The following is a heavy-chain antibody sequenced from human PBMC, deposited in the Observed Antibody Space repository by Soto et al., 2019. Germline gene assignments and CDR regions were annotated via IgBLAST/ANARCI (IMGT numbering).Heavy chain of an antibody. CDR3: ARAQQWLESYNWFDP. J-gene: IGHJ5*02. CDR2: TYYRSKWYN. V-gene: IGHV6-1*01. CDR1: WDSVSCNSAA. D-gene: IGHD6-19*01. Sequence: SQTLKLTCTISWDSVSCNSAAWNWIRPSPSRGLEWLGRTYYRSKWYNDYAVSVKSRITINPDTSKNQFSLQLNSVTPEDTAVYYCARAQQWLESYNWFDPWGQGTLVTVSS.